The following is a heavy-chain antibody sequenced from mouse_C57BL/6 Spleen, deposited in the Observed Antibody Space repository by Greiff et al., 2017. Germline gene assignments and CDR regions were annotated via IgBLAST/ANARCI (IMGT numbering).Heavy chain of an antibody. Sequence: QVQLKESGAELVRPGASVTLSCKASGYTFTDYEMHWVKQTPVHGLEWIGAIDPETGGTAYNQKFKGKAILTADKSSSTAYMELRSLTSEDSAVYYCTRPEAMDYWGQGTSVTVSS. J-gene: IGHJ4*01. CDR3: TRPEAMDY. CDR2: IDPETGGT. V-gene: IGHV1-15*01. CDR1: GYTFTDYE.